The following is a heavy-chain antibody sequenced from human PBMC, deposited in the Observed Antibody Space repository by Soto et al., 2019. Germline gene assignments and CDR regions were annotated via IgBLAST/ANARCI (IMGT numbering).Heavy chain of an antibody. V-gene: IGHV3-48*02. CDR3: ARDAAEINSYHIDS. Sequence: GTSLRLTCAASGFDFSSHDMKWVRRALRNGLEWIAYINRRSVTHYVDYVERQLSISRDNAQSALFLLMLTLRDVDTAFYYCARDAAEINSYHIDSCGQGVLVSGS. J-gene: IGHJ4*02. CDR2: INRRSVT. D-gene: IGHD2-15*01. CDR1: GFDFSSHD.